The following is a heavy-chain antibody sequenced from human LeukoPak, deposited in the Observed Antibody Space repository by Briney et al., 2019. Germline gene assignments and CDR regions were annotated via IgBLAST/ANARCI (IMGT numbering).Heavy chain of an antibody. CDR3: AKFSSSSNYYYGMDV. V-gene: IGHV3-23*01. D-gene: IGHD6-6*01. CDR2: LSGSGGTI. Sequence: GGSLRLSCAASGFTFNRHAMSWVRQAPGKGLEWVSALSGSGGTIDYADSVKGRFTISRDNSKNTLFLQMNSLRAEDTAVYYCAKFSSSSNYYYGMDVWGQGTTVTVSS. J-gene: IGHJ6*02. CDR1: GFTFNRHA.